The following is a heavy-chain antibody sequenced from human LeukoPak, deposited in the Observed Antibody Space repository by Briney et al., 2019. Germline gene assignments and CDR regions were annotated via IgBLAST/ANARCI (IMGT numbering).Heavy chain of an antibody. D-gene: IGHD6-19*01. J-gene: IGHJ4*02. V-gene: IGHV3-48*01. CDR2: VSSSSSTI. CDR3: ARDRYSSGFDY. Sequence: PGGSLRLSCAASGFTFSSYSMNWVRQAPGKGLEWVSYVSSSSSTIYYADSVKGRFTISRDNAKNSLYLQMNSLRAEDTAVYYCARDRYSSGFDYWGQGTLVTVSS. CDR1: GFTFSSYS.